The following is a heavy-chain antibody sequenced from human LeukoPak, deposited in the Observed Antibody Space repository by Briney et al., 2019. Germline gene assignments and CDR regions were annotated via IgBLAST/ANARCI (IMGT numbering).Heavy chain of an antibody. CDR1: GGSLSDYF. Sequence: SETLSLTCTVSGGSLSDYFWTWVRQPTGKGLEWIGRIYGGGLFGIGSGRTDYNPSLKSRVTISVDTSKNQFSLKLSSVTAADTAVYYCARGLGTSDYWGQGTLVTVSS. V-gene: IGHV4-4*07. D-gene: IGHD4-11*01. CDR3: ARGLGTSDY. CDR2: IYGGGLFGIGSGRT. J-gene: IGHJ4*02.